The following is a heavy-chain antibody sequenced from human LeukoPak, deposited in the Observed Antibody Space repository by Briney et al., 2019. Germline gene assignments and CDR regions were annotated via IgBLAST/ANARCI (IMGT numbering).Heavy chain of an antibody. CDR2: IYYSGST. D-gene: IGHD3-10*01. CDR3: ARDGYYGSGPQNWFDP. V-gene: IGHV4-59*01. Sequence: PSETLSLTCTVSGGSISSYYWIWIRQLPGKGLEGIGYIYYSGSTNYNPSLKSRVTISVDTSKNQFSLKLSSVTAADTAVYYCARDGYYGSGPQNWFDPWGQGTLVTVSS. J-gene: IGHJ5*02. CDR1: GGSISSYY.